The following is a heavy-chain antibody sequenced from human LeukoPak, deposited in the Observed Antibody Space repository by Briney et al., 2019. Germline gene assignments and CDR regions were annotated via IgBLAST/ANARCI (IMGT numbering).Heavy chain of an antibody. CDR1: GFTVSSDY. CDR3: ARVGGSLTFDP. V-gene: IGHV3-66*01. D-gene: IGHD1-26*01. J-gene: IGHJ5*02. Sequence: GGSLRLSCAASGFTVSSDYMTWVRQAPGKGLEWVSTLYRGGNTYYADSVEGRFTISRDDSKNTLFLQMNSLRAEDTAVYYCARVGGSLTFDPWGQGTLATVSS. CDR2: LYRGGNT.